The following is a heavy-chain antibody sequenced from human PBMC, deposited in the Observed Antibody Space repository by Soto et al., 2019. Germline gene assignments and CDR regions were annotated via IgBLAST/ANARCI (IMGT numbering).Heavy chain of an antibody. Sequence: GGSLRLSCAASGFTFSSYSMNWVRQAPGKGLEWISYISTTSSSIYYADSVKGRFTISRDNAKNSLFLQMNSLRDEDTAVYYCERKGVAFDYWGQGALVTVSS. V-gene: IGHV3-48*02. D-gene: IGHD3-3*01. CDR3: ERKGVAFDY. CDR1: GFTFSSYS. J-gene: IGHJ4*02. CDR2: ISTTSSSI.